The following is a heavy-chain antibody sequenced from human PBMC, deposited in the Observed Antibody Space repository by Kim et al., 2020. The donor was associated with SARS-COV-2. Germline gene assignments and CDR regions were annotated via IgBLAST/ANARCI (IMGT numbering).Heavy chain of an antibody. D-gene: IGHD4-17*01. CDR2: ISGSGGRA. V-gene: IGHV3-23*01. J-gene: IGHJ4*01. CDR3: AKDRGDYGGPSRYDC. Sequence: GGSLRLSCEASGFTFSSYTMSWVRQAPGEGLEWVSTISGSGGRAYSAASVQGRFTISRDNSKNTLYLQMTSLRVEDTAVYYCAKDRGDYGGPSRYDCWG. CDR1: GFTFSSYT.